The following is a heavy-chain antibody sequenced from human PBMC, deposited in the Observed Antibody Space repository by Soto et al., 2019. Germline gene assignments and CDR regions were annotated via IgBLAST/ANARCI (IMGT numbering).Heavy chain of an antibody. Sequence: QVQLQQWGAGLLKPSETLSLTCAAYGGFVSSGSYYWGWIRQPPGKGLEWIGERSHSGGTQFNPSLKRRVNISVDTSKNQFSLEMSSVTAADTALYYCARVERGTATPVVDAFDIWGPGTMVTVSS. CDR1: GGFVSSGSYY. J-gene: IGHJ3*02. V-gene: IGHV4-34*01. D-gene: IGHD2-21*02. CDR2: RSHSGGT. CDR3: ARVERGTATPVVDAFDI.